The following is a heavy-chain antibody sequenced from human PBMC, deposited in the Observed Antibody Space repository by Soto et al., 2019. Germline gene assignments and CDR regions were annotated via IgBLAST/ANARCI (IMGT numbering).Heavy chain of an antibody. J-gene: IGHJ4*02. CDR2: IYYSGST. V-gene: IGHV4-31*03. CDR1: GGSISSGGYY. Sequence: LSLTCTVSGGSISSGGYYWSWIRQHPGKGLEWIGYIYYSGSTYYNPSLKSRVTISVGTSKNQFSLKLSSVTAADTAVYYCARRARGSSGGLDYWGQGTLVTVSS. CDR3: ARRARGSSGGLDY. D-gene: IGHD1-26*01.